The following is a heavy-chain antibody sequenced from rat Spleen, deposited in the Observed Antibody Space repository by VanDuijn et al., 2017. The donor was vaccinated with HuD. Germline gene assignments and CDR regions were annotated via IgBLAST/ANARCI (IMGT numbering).Heavy chain of an antibody. V-gene: IGHV5-22*01. CDR3: TRPPYNNHFDY. Sequence: EVQLVESGGGLVQPGGSMKLSCAASGFTFTDYYMAWVRQAPRKGLEWVASIHYDGSSTYYRDSVKGRFTISRDNAKNTLYLQMNSLRSEDTATYYCTRPPYNNHFDYWGQGVMVTVSS. CDR1: GFTFTDYY. D-gene: IGHD1-10*01. CDR2: IHYDGSST. J-gene: IGHJ2*01.